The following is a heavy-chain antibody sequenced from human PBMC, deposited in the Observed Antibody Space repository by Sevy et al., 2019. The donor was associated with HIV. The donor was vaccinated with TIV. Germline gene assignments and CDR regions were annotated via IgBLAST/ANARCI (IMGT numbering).Heavy chain of an antibody. CDR1: GYTFTSYA. Sequence: ASVKVSCKASGYTFTSYAMNWVRQAPGQGLEWMGWINTNTGNPTYAQGFTGRFVFSLDTSVSTAYLQISSLKAEDTALYYCARDPPFRYDKRGHFDYWGQGTLVTVSS. CDR3: ARDPPFRYDKRGHFDY. CDR2: INTNTGNP. V-gene: IGHV7-4-1*02. J-gene: IGHJ4*02. D-gene: IGHD3-22*01.